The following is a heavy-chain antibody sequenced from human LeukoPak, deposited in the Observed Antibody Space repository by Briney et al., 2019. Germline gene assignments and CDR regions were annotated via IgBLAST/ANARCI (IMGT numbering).Heavy chain of an antibody. D-gene: IGHD3-9*01. Sequence: GGSLRLSCAASGFSLSTYWMSWVRQAPGKGLEWVANIKQDGSEQYYGDSVKGRFTISRDNANNSLFLQMDSLTAEDTAVYYCAREGRWRYDILTGYFDYWGQGILVTVSS. CDR2: IKQDGSEQ. CDR3: AREGRWRYDILTGYFDY. CDR1: GFSLSTYW. J-gene: IGHJ4*02. V-gene: IGHV3-7*01.